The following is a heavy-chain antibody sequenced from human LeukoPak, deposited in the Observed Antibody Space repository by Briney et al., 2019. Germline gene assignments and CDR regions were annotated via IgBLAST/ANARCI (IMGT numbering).Heavy chain of an antibody. Sequence: GGSLRLFCAASGFTFSSYSMNWVRQAPGKGLEWVSSISSTSSYIYYADSVKGRFTISRDNAKNSLYLQMNSLGAEDTAVYYCARDPLKRAFDIWGQGTMVTVSS. V-gene: IGHV3-21*01. CDR2: ISSTSSYI. CDR1: GFTFSSYS. CDR3: ARDPLKRAFDI. J-gene: IGHJ3*02.